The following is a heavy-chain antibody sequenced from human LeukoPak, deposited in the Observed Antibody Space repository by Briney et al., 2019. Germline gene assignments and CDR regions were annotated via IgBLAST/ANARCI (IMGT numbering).Heavy chain of an antibody. CDR1: GGSISSYY. Sequence: SETLSLTCTVSGGSISSYYWSWIRQPAGKGLEWIGRIYTSGSTNYNPSLKSRVTMSVDTSKNQFSLKLSSVTAADTAVYYCASTTYYYDSSGYYFLDFWGQGTLVTVSS. D-gene: IGHD3-22*01. CDR3: ASTTYYYDSSGYYFLDF. CDR2: IYTSGST. V-gene: IGHV4-4*07. J-gene: IGHJ4*02.